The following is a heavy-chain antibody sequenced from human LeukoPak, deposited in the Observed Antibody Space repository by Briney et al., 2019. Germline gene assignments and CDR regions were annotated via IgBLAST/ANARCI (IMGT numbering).Heavy chain of an antibody. J-gene: IGHJ4*02. D-gene: IGHD1-14*01. CDR2: ISGSGGST. Sequence: GGSLRLSCAASGFTFSTYGMSWVRQAPGKGLEWVSAISGSGGSTYYADTVKGRFTISRDNSKNTLYLQMNSLRAEDTAVYYCAKDQGLYNDWGQGTLVTVSS. CDR1: GFTFSTYG. CDR3: AKDQGLYND. V-gene: IGHV3-23*01.